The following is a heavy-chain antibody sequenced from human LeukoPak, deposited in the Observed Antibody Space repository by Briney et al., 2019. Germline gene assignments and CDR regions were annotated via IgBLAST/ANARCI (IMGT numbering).Heavy chain of an antibody. CDR2: FDPEDGET. V-gene: IGHV1-24*01. D-gene: IGHD2-15*01. Sequence: ASVKVSCKVSGYTLTELSMHWVRQAPGKGLEWMGGFDPEDGETIYAQKFQGRVTMTEDTSTDTAYMELSSLRSEDTAVCYCATRPSLGGYCSGGSCYSYYFDYWGQGTLVTVSS. CDR1: GYTLTELS. CDR3: ATRPSLGGYCSGGSCYSYYFDY. J-gene: IGHJ4*02.